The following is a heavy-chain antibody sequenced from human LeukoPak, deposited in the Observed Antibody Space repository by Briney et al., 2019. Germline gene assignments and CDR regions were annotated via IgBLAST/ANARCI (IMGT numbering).Heavy chain of an antibody. Sequence: PSETLSLTCTVSGGSISSYYWSWIRQPPGKGLEWIGYIYYSGSTNYNPSLKSRVTISVDTSKNQFSLKLSSVTAADTAVYYCARATDDYGGNTVSDAFDIWGQGTMVTVSS. J-gene: IGHJ3*02. D-gene: IGHD4-23*01. CDR1: GGSISSYY. CDR2: IYYSGST. CDR3: ARATDDYGGNTVSDAFDI. V-gene: IGHV4-59*12.